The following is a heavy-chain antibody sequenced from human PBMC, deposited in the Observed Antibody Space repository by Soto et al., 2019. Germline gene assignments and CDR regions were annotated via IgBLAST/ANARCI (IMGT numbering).Heavy chain of an antibody. J-gene: IGHJ4*02. CDR1: GFTFSSYA. CDR2: ISGSGDSA. Sequence: EVQLLESGGGLVQPGGSLRLSCAASGFTFSSYAMRWVRQAPGKGLEWVSAISGSGDSAYYADSVKGRFTVSRDNSKNTLYLQMTSRRAEDTAVYYCARRGSGSYSDYWGQGTLVNVSS. CDR3: ARRGSGSYSDY. V-gene: IGHV3-23*01. D-gene: IGHD1-26*01.